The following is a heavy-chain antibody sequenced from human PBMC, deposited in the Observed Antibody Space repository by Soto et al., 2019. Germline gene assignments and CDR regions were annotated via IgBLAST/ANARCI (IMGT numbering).Heavy chain of an antibody. D-gene: IGHD2-2*02. CDR3: AKHGENTPTNGMDA. J-gene: IGHJ6*04. V-gene: IGHV3-30*18. CDR2: ISYDGSDE. CDR1: VFTFRGVG. Sequence: SLRLYCAASVFTFRGVGMHWVRQAPGRAVKWVALISYDGSDEYYADSVKCRFTVSRDNSKDTLYLRMNSLQVEDTAIYYCAKHGENTPTNGMDAWRKGSTVTVSS.